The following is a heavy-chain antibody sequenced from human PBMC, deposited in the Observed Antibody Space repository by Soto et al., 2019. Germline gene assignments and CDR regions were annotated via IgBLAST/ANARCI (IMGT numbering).Heavy chain of an antibody. J-gene: IGHJ4*02. CDR3: AKDALAYCGGDCYTFDY. D-gene: IGHD2-21*02. CDR2: ISYDGSNK. V-gene: IGHV3-30*18. CDR1: GFTFSSYG. Sequence: GGSLRLSCAASGFTFSSYGMHWVRQAPGKGLEWVAVISYDGSNKYYADSVKGRFTISRDNSKNTLYLQMNSLRAEDTAVYYCAKDALAYCGGDCYTFDYWGQGTLVTVSS.